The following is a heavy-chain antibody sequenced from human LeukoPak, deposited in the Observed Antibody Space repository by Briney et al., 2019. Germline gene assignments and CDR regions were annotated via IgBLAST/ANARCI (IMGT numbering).Heavy chain of an antibody. Sequence: SETLSLTCTVSGVSMSSSPYYWGWIRQPPGKGLEWIGTIYDSGNTNYNPSLRSRLAISVDTSRNQFSLKLSSVTAADTAVYYCARHDCDSSRCSVNWFDPWGQGTLVTVSS. V-gene: IGHV4-39*01. CDR3: ARHDCDSSRCSVNWFDP. CDR1: GVSMSSSPYY. CDR2: IYDSGNT. J-gene: IGHJ5*02. D-gene: IGHD2/OR15-2a*01.